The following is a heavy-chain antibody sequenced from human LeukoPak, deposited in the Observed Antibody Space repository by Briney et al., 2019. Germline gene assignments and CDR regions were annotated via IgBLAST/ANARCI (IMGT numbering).Heavy chain of an antibody. V-gene: IGHV3-23*01. CDR3: AKDPSNAVRGRGIYFDY. J-gene: IGHJ4*02. CDR2: ISGSGGST. CDR1: GFTFSSYA. D-gene: IGHD3-10*01. Sequence: GGSLRLSCAASGFTFSSYAMSWVRQAPGKGLEWVSAISGSGGSTYYADSVKGRFTIYRDNSKNTLYLQMNSLRAEDTAVYYCAKDPSNAVRGRGIYFDYWGQGTLVTVSS.